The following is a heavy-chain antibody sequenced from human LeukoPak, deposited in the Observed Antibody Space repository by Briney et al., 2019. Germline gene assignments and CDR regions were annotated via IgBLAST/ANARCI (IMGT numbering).Heavy chain of an antibody. J-gene: IGHJ4*02. V-gene: IGHV4-39*01. Sequence: SETLSLTCTVSGGSISSSSYYWGWIRQPPGKGLEWIGSIYYSGSTYYNPSLKSRVTISVDTSKNQFSLKLSSVTAADTAVYYCARPRGYCSSTSCTGGYYFDCWGQGTLVTVSS. CDR1: GGSISSSSYY. CDR3: ARPRGYCSSTSCTGGYYFDC. CDR2: IYYSGST. D-gene: IGHD2-2*01.